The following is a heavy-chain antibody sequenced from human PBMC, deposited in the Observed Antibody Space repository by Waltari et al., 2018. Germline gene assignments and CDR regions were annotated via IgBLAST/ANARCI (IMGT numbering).Heavy chain of an antibody. V-gene: IGHV3-48*01. J-gene: IGHJ2*01. D-gene: IGHD5-12*01. CDR2: ISSSSSTI. Sequence: EVQLVESGGGLVQPGGSLRLSCAASGFTFSSYSMTWFRQAPGKGLEWVSYISSSSSTIYYADSVKGRFTISRDNAKNSLYLQMNSLRAEDTAVYYCARDVATGYFDLWGRGTLVTVSS. CDR1: GFTFSSYS. CDR3: ARDVATGYFDL.